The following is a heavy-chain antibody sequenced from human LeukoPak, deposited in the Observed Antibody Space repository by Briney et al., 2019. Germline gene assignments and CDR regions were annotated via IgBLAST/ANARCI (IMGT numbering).Heavy chain of an antibody. CDR3: ARQTGYSSGGFDY. D-gene: IGHD6-19*01. CDR1: GGFISSYY. J-gene: IGHJ4*02. Sequence: SETLSLTCTVSGGFISSYYWSWLRQPPGKGLEWLGYIYYSGSTNYNPSLKSRVTISVDTSKNQFSLKLSSVTAADTAVYYCARQTGYSSGGFDYWGQGTLVTVSS. CDR2: IYYSGST. V-gene: IGHV4-59*08.